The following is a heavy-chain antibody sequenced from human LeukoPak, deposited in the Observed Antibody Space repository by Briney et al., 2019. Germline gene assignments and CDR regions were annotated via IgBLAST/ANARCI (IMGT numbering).Heavy chain of an antibody. CDR3: ARDIREYSSSRYYYYYMDV. J-gene: IGHJ6*03. CDR1: GGSISSGSYY. D-gene: IGHD6-6*01. Sequence: KPSQTLSLTCTVSGGSISSGSYYWSWIRQPAGKGLEWIGRIYTSGSTNYNPSLKSRVTISVDTSKNQFSLKLSSVTAADTAVYYCARDIREYSSSRYYYYYMDVWGKGTTVTVSS. V-gene: IGHV4-61*02. CDR2: IYTSGST.